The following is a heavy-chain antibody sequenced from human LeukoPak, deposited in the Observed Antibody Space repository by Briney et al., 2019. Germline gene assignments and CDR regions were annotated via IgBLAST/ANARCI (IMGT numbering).Heavy chain of an antibody. CDR1: GYTFTGYY. D-gene: IGHD6-25*01. V-gene: IGHV1-2*02. CDR2: INPNSGGT. J-gene: IGHJ4*02. CDR3: ARPGYTSGWIRGDFGH. Sequence: ASVKVSCKASGYTFTGYYIHWVRQAPGQELEWMGWINPNSGGTSYARRFQGRVTMTRDTSISTAYMELSSLRSDDTAVYYCARPGYTSGWIRGDFGHWGLGTLVTVSS.